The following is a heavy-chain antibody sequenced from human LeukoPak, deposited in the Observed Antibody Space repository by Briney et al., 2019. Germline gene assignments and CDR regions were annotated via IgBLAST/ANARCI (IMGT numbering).Heavy chain of an antibody. V-gene: IGHV1-8*01. CDR1: GYTFTSYD. CDR3: ARGRGVVVAATLNY. D-gene: IGHD2-15*01. Sequence: ASVKVSCKASGYTFTSYDINWVRQATGQGLEWMGWMNPNSGNTGYAQKFRGRVTMTRNTSISTAYMELSSLRSEDTAVYYCARGRGVVVAATLNYWGQGTLVTVSS. CDR2: MNPNSGNT. J-gene: IGHJ4*02.